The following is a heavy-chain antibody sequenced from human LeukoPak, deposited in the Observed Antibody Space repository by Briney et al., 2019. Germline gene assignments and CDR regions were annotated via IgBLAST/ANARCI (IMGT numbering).Heavy chain of an antibody. CDR3: ARTSIAAVVFDY. D-gene: IGHD6-13*01. J-gene: IGHJ4*02. CDR1: GGSISSYY. CDR2: IYYSGST. Sequence: SETLSLTCTVSGGSISSYYWSWIRQPPGKGLEWIGYIYYSGSTNYNPSLKSRVTISVDTSKDQFSLKLSSVTAADTAVYYCARTSIAAVVFDYWGQGTLVTVSS. V-gene: IGHV4-59*01.